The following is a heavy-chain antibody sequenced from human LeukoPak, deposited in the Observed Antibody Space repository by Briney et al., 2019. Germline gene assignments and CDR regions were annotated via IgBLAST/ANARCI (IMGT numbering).Heavy chain of an antibody. CDR1: GATVSSNY. CDR2: IYSGGST. D-gene: IGHD3-3*01. Sequence: RGSLRLSCAVSGATVSSNYMSWVRQAPGKGLEWVSVIYSGGSTFYADSVKGRFTISRDISKNTLCLQMNSLRVDDTAVYYCARDFSGTWGQGTLVTVSS. V-gene: IGHV3-53*01. CDR3: ARDFSGT. J-gene: IGHJ5*02.